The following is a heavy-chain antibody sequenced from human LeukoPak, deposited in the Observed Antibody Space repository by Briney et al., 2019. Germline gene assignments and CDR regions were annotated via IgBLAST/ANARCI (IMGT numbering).Heavy chain of an antibody. CDR2: INHSGST. V-gene: IGHV4-34*01. D-gene: IGHD3-9*01. CDR3: ARDSLRYFDWLPPPYYMDV. CDR1: GGSFSGYY. J-gene: IGHJ6*03. Sequence: PSETLSLTCAVYGGSFSGYYWSWIRQPPGKGLEWIGEINHSGSTNYNPSLKSRVTISVDTSKNQFSLKLSSVTAADTAVYYCARDSLRYFDWLPPPYYMDVWGKGTTVTVSS.